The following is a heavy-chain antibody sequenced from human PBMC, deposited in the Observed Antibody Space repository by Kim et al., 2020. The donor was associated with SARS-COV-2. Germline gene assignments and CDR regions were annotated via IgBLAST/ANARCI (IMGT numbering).Heavy chain of an antibody. CDR2: ISAYNGNT. CDR1: GYTFTSYG. J-gene: IGHJ3*02. D-gene: IGHD3-22*01. CDR3: ARVGDSSGYEDAFDI. Sequence: ASVKVSCKASGYTFTSYGISWVRQAPGQGLEWMGWISAYNGNTKYVQNLQGRVTMTTDKSTSTAYMELRSLRSDDTAVYYCARVGDSSGYEDAFDIWGQGTMVTVSS. V-gene: IGHV1-18*04.